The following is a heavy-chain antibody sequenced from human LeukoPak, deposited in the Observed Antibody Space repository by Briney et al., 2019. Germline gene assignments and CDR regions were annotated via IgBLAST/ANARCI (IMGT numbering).Heavy chain of an antibody. Sequence: SETLSLTCTVSGGSISSGGYYWSWIRQPPGKGLEWIGEINHSGSTNYNPSLKSRVTISVDTSKYQFSLKLSSVTAADTAVYYCARGRIVLRFLEWLSNKIVPAPYYFDYWGQGTLVTVSS. D-gene: IGHD3-3*01. V-gene: IGHV4-39*07. CDR3: ARGRIVLRFLEWLSNKIVPAPYYFDY. CDR2: INHSGST. CDR1: GGSISSGGYY. J-gene: IGHJ4*02.